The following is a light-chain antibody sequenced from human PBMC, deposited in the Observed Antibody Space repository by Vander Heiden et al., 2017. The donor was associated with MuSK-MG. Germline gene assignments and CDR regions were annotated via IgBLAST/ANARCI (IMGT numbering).Light chain of an antibody. V-gene: IGKV1-39*01. CDR3: QQSESTPLT. J-gene: IGKJ4*01. CDR1: QSISSY. Sequence: DIQMTQSPSSLSASVGDRVTITCRASQSISSYLNWYQQKPGKAPKLLIYAASSLQSRVPSRLSGSGSGTDFTLTISSLQPEDFTTYYSQQSESTPLTFGGGTKVEIK. CDR2: AAS.